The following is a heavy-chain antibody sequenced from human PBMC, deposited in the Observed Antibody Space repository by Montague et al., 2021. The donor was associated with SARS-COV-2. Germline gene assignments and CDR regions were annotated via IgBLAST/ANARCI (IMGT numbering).Heavy chain of an antibody. V-gene: IGHV6-1*01. CDR1: GDSVSSNIAT. CDR2: TYYRSKWYN. J-gene: IGHJ4*02. D-gene: IGHD2-2*01. Sequence: CSLSGDSVSSNIATWNWIRQSPSRGLEWLGRTYYRSKWYNDYAESVKSRITIDPDTSKHQFFLHLNSVTPEDTAVYYCARIPVGSKYYFDFWGQGTLVTVSS. CDR3: ARIPVGSKYYFDF.